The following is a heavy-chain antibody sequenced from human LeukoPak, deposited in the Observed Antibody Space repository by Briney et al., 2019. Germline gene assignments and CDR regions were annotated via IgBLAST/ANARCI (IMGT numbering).Heavy chain of an antibody. V-gene: IGHV3-30*02. CDR3: AKLVITFGGVIVTPLGY. D-gene: IGHD3-16*02. Sequence: GGSLRLSCAASGFTFSSYGMHWVRQAPGKGLEWVAFIRYDGSNKYYADSVKGRFTISRDNSKNTLYLQMNSLRAEDTAVYYCAKLVITFGGVIVTPLGYWGQGTLVTVSS. CDR1: GFTFSSYG. CDR2: IRYDGSNK. J-gene: IGHJ4*02.